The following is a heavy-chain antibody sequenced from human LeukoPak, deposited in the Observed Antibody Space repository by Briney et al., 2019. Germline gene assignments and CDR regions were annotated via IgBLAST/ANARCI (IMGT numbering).Heavy chain of an antibody. J-gene: IGHJ5*02. Sequence: PSETLSLTCTVSGGSISTTIYYWAWIRQPPGKGLEWIGTIYYSGTTYYNPSLRSRVTISVDTSKNQFSLKLNSVTAADTAVYYCARAHYGDYDFVPRIWWFDPWGQGTLVTVSS. CDR3: ARAHYGDYDFVPRIWWFDP. CDR2: IYYSGTT. CDR1: GGSISTTIYY. V-gene: IGHV4-39*07. D-gene: IGHD4-17*01.